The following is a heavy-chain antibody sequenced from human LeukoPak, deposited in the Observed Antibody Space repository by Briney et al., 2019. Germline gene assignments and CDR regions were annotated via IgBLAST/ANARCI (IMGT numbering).Heavy chain of an antibody. CDR1: GFTFSSYS. CDR2: ISSSSNYI. CDR3: ARGPRNSSSYQYFQH. D-gene: IGHD6-13*01. J-gene: IGHJ1*01. Sequence: GGSLRLSCTASGFTFSSYSMNWVRQAPGKGLEWVSSISSSSNYIYYADSVKGRFTISRDNAKNSRSLQMNSLRADDTALYYCARGPRNSSSYQYFQHWGQGTLVTVSS. V-gene: IGHV3-21*06.